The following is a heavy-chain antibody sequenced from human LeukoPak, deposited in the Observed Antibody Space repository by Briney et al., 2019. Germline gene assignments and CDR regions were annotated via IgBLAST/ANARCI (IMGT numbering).Heavy chain of an antibody. V-gene: IGHV1-3*02. CDR2: SNAGNGNT. CDR1: GYTFTSYA. J-gene: IGHJ4*02. D-gene: IGHD6-13*01. Sequence: ASVKVSCKASGYTFTSYAMHWVRQAPGQRLEWMGWSNAGNGNTKYSQEFQGRVTITRDTSASTAYMELSSLRSEDMAVYYCARDQGRFGAAAAGRDNDYWGQGTLVTVSS. CDR3: ARDQGRFGAAAAGRDNDY.